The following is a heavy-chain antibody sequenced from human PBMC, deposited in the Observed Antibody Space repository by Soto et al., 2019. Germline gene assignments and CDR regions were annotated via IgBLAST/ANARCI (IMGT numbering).Heavy chain of an antibody. Sequence: PSETLSPTCTVSDDSISRLGYYWSWLRQQPGGGLEWIXFXXXXXXXXXXXXXKSRVTTSVATSKSQFTLKLNSVTGADTSVYYCARCTTVTHFDFWGHGTLVTVSS. V-gene: IGHV4-31*03. CDR1: DDSISRLGYY. CDR2: XXXXXXX. D-gene: IGHD4-17*01. CDR3: ARCTTVTHFDF. J-gene: IGHJ5*01.